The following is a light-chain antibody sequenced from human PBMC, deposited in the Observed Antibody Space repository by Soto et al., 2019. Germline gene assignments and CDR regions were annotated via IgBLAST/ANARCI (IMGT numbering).Light chain of an antibody. V-gene: IGKV3-15*01. CDR2: GAS. CDR1: QSVSSN. CDR3: QQYNNWPRT. Sequence: IVMPQSPATLSVSPGERATLSCRASQSVSSNLAWYQQKPGQAPRLLIYGASTRATGIPARFSGSGSGTEFTLTISSLQSEDFAVYYCQQYNNWPRTFGQGPKVDIK. J-gene: IGKJ1*01.